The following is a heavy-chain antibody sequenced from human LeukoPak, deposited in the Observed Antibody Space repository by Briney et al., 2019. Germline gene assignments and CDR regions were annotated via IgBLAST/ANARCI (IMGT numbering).Heavy chain of an antibody. D-gene: IGHD3-9*01. CDR3: ARDAPFEWHVFGDSFDI. CDR1: VGSIRRYY. V-gene: IGHV4-59*01. Sequence: SQTLSLTCTVSVGSIRRYYWSWIRQPPGRGLEWVGCMYYRENTHYNPPLTSRVTISVDTSKNQFSLKLSSVTVADTAVYYCARDAPFEWHVFGDSFDIWGPGTVVTVSS. J-gene: IGHJ3*02. CDR2: MYYRENT.